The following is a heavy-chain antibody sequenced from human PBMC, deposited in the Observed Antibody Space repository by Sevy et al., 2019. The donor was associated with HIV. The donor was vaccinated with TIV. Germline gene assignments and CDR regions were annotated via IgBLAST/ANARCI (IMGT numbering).Heavy chain of an antibody. J-gene: IGHJ4*02. CDR1: GFPFSRNG. V-gene: IGHV3-33*06. D-gene: IGHD2-21*01. CDR3: AKESGSDWYFDY. CDR2: IFYDGNYK. Sequence: GGSLRLSCAASGFPFSRNGMHWVRQAPGKGLEWVAGIFYDGNYKYYADSVKGRFSISRDNSENTLYVQMDSLRVEDTAVYYCAKESGSDWYFDYWGQGTLVTVSS.